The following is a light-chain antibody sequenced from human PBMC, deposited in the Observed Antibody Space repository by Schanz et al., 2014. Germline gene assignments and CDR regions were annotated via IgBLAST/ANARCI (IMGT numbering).Light chain of an antibody. CDR3: SSYTISTTLV. V-gene: IGLV2-14*01. Sequence: QSALTQPASVSGSPGQSITISCTGTSSDVGGYNSVSWYQQHPGKAPKLMIYDVRNRPSGVSNRFSGSKSGNTASLIISGLQAEDEADYYCSSYTISTTLVFGGGTKLTVL. CDR1: SSDVGGYNS. CDR2: DVR. J-gene: IGLJ2*01.